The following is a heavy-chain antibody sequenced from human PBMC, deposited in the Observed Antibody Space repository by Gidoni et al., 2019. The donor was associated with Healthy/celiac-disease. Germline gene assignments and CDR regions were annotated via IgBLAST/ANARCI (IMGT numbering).Heavy chain of an antibody. CDR1: GGSFSGYY. J-gene: IGHJ4*02. V-gene: IGHV4-34*01. D-gene: IGHD6-13*01. CDR2: INHSGST. CDR3: ARRLAAAASVGYFDY. Sequence: QVQLQQWGAGLLKPSEPLSLNCAVYGGSFSGYYWSWIRQPPGKGLEWVGEINHSGSTNYNPSLKSRVTISVDTSKNQFSLKLSSVTAADTAVYYCARRLAAAASVGYFDYWGQGTLVTVSS.